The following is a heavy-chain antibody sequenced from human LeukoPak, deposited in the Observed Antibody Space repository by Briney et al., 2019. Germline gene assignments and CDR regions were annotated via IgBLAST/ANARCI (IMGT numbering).Heavy chain of an antibody. CDR3: ARDQELRFLEWLPTPHYYGMDV. Sequence: ASVKVPCKASGYTFTSYGISWVRQAPGQGLEWMGWISAYNGNTNYAQKLQGRVTMTTDTSTSTAYMELRSLRSDDTAVYYCARDQELRFLEWLPTPHYYGMDVWGQGTTVTVSS. V-gene: IGHV1-18*01. D-gene: IGHD3-3*01. J-gene: IGHJ6*02. CDR1: GYTFTSYG. CDR2: ISAYNGNT.